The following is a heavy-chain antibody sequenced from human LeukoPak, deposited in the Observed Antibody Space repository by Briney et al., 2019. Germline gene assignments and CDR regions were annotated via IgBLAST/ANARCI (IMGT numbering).Heavy chain of an antibody. J-gene: IGHJ5*02. V-gene: IGHV1-24*01. D-gene: IGHD3-22*01. CDR3: ATADSSGYYRWWFDP. CDR1: GYTLTELS. Sequence: ASVKVSCKVSGYTLTELSMRWVRQAPGKGLEWMGGFDPEDGETIYAQKFQGRVTMTEDTSTDTAYMELSSLRSEDTAVYYCATADSSGYYRWWFDPWGQGTLVTVSS. CDR2: FDPEDGET.